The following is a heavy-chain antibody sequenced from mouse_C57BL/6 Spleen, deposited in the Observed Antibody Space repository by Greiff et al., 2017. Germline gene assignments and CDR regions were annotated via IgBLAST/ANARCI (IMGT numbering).Heavy chain of an antibody. CDR3: ARSPIYYDYDGNYFDY. D-gene: IGHD2-4*01. J-gene: IGHJ2*01. CDR2: INPSTGGT. Sequence: VQLKQSGPELVKPGASVKISCKASGYSFTGYYMNWVKQSPEKSLEWIGEINPSTGGTTYNQKFKAKATLTVDKSSSTAYMQLKSLTSEDSAVYYCARSPIYYDYDGNYFDYWGQGTTLTVSS. V-gene: IGHV1-42*01. CDR1: GYSFTGYY.